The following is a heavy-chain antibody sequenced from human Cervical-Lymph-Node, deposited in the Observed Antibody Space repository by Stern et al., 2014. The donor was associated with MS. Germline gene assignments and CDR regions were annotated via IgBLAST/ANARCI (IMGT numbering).Heavy chain of an antibody. Sequence: QVQLVQSGAEVKTPGASVTVSCKVSGYSLTELSMHWVRQAPGKGLEWMGGFDPEKGETVYAQKFQGRVTMTEDTSTDTVYMKLSSLRSEDTAVYYCATDIAGLGTSAFDMWGQGTRVTVSS. CDR2: FDPEKGET. CDR1: GYSLTELS. J-gene: IGHJ3*02. D-gene: IGHD1-7*01. V-gene: IGHV1-24*01. CDR3: ATDIAGLGTSAFDM.